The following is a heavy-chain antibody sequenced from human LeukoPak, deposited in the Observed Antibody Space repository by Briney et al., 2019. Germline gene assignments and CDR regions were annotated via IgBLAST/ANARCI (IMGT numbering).Heavy chain of an antibody. CDR1: GGSISSGGYY. CDR3: ARVGGYPLSAFDI. V-gene: IGHV4-61*08. J-gene: IGHJ3*02. CDR2: IYYSESI. D-gene: IGHD3-22*01. Sequence: SETLSLTCAVSGGSISSGGYYWSWIRQPPGEGLEWIGYIYYSESINYNPSLKSRITISVDTSKNQFSLKLNSVTAADTAVYFCARVGGYPLSAFDIWGQGTMVTVSS.